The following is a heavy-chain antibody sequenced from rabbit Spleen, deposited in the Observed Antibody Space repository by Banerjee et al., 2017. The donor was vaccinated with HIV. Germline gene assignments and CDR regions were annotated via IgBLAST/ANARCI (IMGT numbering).Heavy chain of an antibody. CDR2: IYGAGSTT. J-gene: IGHJ4*01. CDR1: GFSFSSGYD. V-gene: IGHV1S40*01. D-gene: IGHD5-1*01. CDR3: ARDYGSYSWGVDL. Sequence: QSLEESGGGLVKPGASLTLTCKASGFSFSSGYDMCWVRQAPGKGLEWIACIYGAGSTTSYASWAKGRFTISKTSSTTVDLKMTSVTAADTATYFCARDYGSYSWGVDLWGQGTLVTVS.